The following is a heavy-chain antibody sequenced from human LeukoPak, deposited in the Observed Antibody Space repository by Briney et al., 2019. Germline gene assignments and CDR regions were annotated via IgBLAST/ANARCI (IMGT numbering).Heavy chain of an antibody. V-gene: IGHV4-39*01. CDR3: ARKVAAHYFDY. CDR2: IYYSGST. CDR1: GGSIRSSSYY. D-gene: IGHD2-15*01. Sequence: SETLSLTCTVSGGSIRSSSYYWGWIRQPPGKGLEWIGSIYYSGSTYYNPSLKSRVTISVDTSKNQFSLKLSSVTAADTAVYYCARKVAAHYFDYWGQGTLVTVSS. J-gene: IGHJ4*02.